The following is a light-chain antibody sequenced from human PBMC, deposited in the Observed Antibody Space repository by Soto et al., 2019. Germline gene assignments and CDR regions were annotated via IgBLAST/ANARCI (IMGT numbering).Light chain of an antibody. CDR3: SSYTSSSAYV. J-gene: IGLJ1*01. CDR2: DVS. CDR1: SSDVGGYNY. V-gene: IGLV2-14*01. Sequence: QSVLTQPASVSGSPGQSVTISCTGTSSDVGGYNYVSWYQQHPGKPPKLLIYDVSNRPSGVSNRFSGSKSGTTASLTISGLQAEDEADYYCSSYTSSSAYVFGTGTQLTVL.